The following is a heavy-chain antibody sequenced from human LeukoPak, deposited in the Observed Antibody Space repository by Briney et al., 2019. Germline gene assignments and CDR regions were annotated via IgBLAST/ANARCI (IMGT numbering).Heavy chain of an antibody. CDR1: GGSISSYY. CDR3: ARLGIVGATTPDY. V-gene: IGHV4-39*07. CDR2: IYHSGST. Sequence: SETLSLTCTVSGGSISSYYWGWIRQPPGKGLEWVGSIYHSGSTYYNPSLKSRVTISVDTSKNQFSLKLSSVTAADTAVYYCARLGIVGATTPDYWGQGTLVTVSS. D-gene: IGHD1-26*01. J-gene: IGHJ4*02.